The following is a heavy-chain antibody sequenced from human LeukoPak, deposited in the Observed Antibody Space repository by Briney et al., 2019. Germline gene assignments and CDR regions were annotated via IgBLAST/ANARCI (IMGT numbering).Heavy chain of an antibody. J-gene: IGHJ3*02. CDR2: IWYDGSNK. V-gene: IGHV3-33*01. CDR3: AREVAYSSFFEAFDI. Sequence: PGGSLRLSCAASGFTFRGYGMHWVRQAPGKGLEWVAVIWYDGSNKYYTDSVKGRFTISRDNSKNTLYLQMNSLRAEDTAVYYCAREVAYSSFFEAFDIWGQGTMVTVSS. CDR1: GFTFRGYG. D-gene: IGHD6-6*01.